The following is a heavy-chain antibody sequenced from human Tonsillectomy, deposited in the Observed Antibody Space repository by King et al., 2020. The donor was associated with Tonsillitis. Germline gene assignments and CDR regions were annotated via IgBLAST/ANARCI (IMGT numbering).Heavy chain of an antibody. Sequence: VQLVESGGGVVQPGRSLRLSCAASGFTFSSYGMHWVRQAPGKGLEWVAVIWYDGSNKYYADSVKGRFTISRDNSKNTLYLQMNSLSAEETAVYYCARTSGITMVRGVSFDYWGQGTLVTVSS. D-gene: IGHD3-10*01. J-gene: IGHJ4*02. CDR1: GFTFSSYG. V-gene: IGHV3-33*08. CDR3: ARTSGITMVRGVSFDY. CDR2: IWYDGSNK.